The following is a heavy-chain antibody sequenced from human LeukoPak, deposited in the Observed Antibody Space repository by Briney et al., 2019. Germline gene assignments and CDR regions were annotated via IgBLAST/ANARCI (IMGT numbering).Heavy chain of an antibody. CDR3: VTGGDFYYAH. V-gene: IGHV3-30*01. D-gene: IGHD2-21*01. Sequence: PGRPLSLSCVASGFTFTAYAMHWVRQAPGKGLEWVAVAPHEGGDNYYADSVKGRFTISRDNGKNSLYLQMNSLRTEDTAVYFCVTGGDFYYAHWGQGTRVTVSS. CDR2: APHEGGDN. CDR1: GFTFTAYA. J-gene: IGHJ4*02.